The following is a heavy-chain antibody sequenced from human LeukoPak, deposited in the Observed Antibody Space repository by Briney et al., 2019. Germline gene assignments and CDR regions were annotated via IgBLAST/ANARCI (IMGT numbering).Heavy chain of an antibody. CDR3: ARGREYRLPEEYYFDY. CDR1: GGSISSSNW. J-gene: IGHJ4*02. V-gene: IGHV4-4*02. Sequence: SETLSLTCAVSGGSISSSNWWSWVRQPPGKGLEWSGEIYHSGSTNYNPALKSRVTISVDKSKNQFSLKLSSVTAADTAVYYCARGREYRLPEEYYFDYWGQGTLVTVSS. D-gene: IGHD2-2*01. CDR2: IYHSGST.